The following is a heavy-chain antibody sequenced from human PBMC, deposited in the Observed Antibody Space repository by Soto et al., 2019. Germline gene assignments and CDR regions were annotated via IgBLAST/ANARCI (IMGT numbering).Heavy chain of an antibody. D-gene: IGHD3-3*01. J-gene: IGHJ6*02. Sequence: GGSLRLSCAASGFTVSSNYMSWVRQAPGKGLEWVSVIYSGGSTYYADSVKGRFTISRDNSKNTLYLQMNSLRAEDTAVYYCARDFFVLRFSYGMDVWGQGTTVTVSS. V-gene: IGHV3-53*01. CDR3: ARDFFVLRFSYGMDV. CDR2: IYSGGST. CDR1: GFTVSSNY.